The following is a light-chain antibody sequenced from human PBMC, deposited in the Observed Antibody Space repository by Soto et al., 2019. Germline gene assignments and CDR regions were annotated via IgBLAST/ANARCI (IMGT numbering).Light chain of an antibody. CDR3: QQYNNWPLT. V-gene: IGKV3D-15*01. Sequence: EIVLTQSPGTLSLSPGERPTLSCKTSQSRGSNFLAWYQHKTGQAPRXXIYASSNRATGIPDRFSGSASGTDFTLTISRLQSEDFAVYDCQQYNNWPLTFGGGTKVDIK. J-gene: IGKJ4*01. CDR2: ASS. CDR1: QSRGSN.